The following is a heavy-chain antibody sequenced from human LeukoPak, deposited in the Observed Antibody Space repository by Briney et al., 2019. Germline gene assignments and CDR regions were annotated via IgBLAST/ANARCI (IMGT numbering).Heavy chain of an antibody. CDR3: ASLYYYDSSGYYLAY. J-gene: IGHJ4*02. V-gene: IGHV1-69*06. CDR1: GYTFTSYG. CDR2: IIPIFGTA. D-gene: IGHD3-22*01. Sequence: GASVKVSCKASGYTFTSYGISWVRQAPGQGLEWMGGIIPIFGTANYAQKFQGRVTITADKSTSTAYMELSSLRSEDTAVYYCASLYYYDSSGYYLAYWGQGTLVTVSS.